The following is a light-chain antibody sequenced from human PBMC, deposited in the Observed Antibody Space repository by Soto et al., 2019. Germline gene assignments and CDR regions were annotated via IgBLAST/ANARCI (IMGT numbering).Light chain of an antibody. CDR3: QQYKSYSEA. CDR2: KAS. J-gene: IGKJ1*01. V-gene: IGKV1-5*03. Sequence: DIQMTQSPSTLSASVGDRVTITCRASQSISSWLSLYHQKPAKAPKLLIYKASTLESGVPSRCSGSGAGTEFTLTISSLLPDDFATYYCQQYKSYSEAFGQGTKVDIK. CDR1: QSISSW.